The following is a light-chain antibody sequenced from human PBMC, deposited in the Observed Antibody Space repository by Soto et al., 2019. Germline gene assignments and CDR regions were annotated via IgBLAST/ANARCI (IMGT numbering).Light chain of an antibody. J-gene: IGLJ2*01. CDR1: SGDIGSYNR. CDR2: AVS. CDR3: CSYAGYYTLV. Sequence: QSALTQPASVSGSPGQSITISCTGTSGDIGSYNRVSWYQQHPGKAPKLIIYAVSGRPSGVPDRFSGSKSGNTASLTISGLQADDEADYYRCSYAGYYTLVFGGGTKLTVL. V-gene: IGLV2-11*01.